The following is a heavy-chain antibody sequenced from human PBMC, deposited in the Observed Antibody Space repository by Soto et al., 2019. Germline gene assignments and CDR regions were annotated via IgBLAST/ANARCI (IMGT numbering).Heavy chain of an antibody. Sequence: QVQLVQSGAEVKKPGASVKVSCKASGYTFTSYYMHWVRQAPGQGLEWMGIINPSGGSTSYAQKFQGRVTMTRDTSTSTVYMELSSLRSEDTAVYYCARDKRIAVAGTGYYYYYGMDVWGQGTTVTVSS. J-gene: IGHJ6*02. CDR3: ARDKRIAVAGTGYYYYYGMDV. CDR2: INPSGGST. V-gene: IGHV1-46*01. D-gene: IGHD6-19*01. CDR1: GYTFTSYY.